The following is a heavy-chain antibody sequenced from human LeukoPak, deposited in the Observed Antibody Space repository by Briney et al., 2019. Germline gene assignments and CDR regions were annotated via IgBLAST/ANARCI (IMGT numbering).Heavy chain of an antibody. V-gene: IGHV4-39*02. Sequence: SETLSLTCTVSGGSISSNDYYWDWIRQPPGKGLEWMGSIYYSGSTYYNPSLKSRVTISVDTSKNQFSLKLSSVTAADTAVYYCARDYSDTGSFDIWGQGTMVTVSS. CDR1: GGSISSNDYY. J-gene: IGHJ3*02. CDR2: IYYSGST. D-gene: IGHD2-21*01. CDR3: ARDYSDTGSFDI.